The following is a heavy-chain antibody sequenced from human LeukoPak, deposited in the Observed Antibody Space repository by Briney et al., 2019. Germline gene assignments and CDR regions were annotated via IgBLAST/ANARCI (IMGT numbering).Heavy chain of an antibody. CDR3: ARELGYSSSWWESQYYFDY. D-gene: IGHD6-13*01. CDR2: ISAYNGNT. V-gene: IGHV1-18*01. Sequence: ASVKVSCKASGYTFTSYGISWVRQAPGQGLEWMGWISAYNGNTNYAQKLQGRVTMTTDTSTSTAYMELRSLRSDDTAVYYCARELGYSSSWWESQYYFDYWGQGTLVTVSS. J-gene: IGHJ4*02. CDR1: GYTFTSYG.